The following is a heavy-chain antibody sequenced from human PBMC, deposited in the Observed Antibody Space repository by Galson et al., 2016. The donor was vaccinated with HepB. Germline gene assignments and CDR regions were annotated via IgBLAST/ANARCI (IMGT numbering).Heavy chain of an antibody. D-gene: IGHD1-26*01. CDR3: AREGIVGTTSPAFDL. V-gene: IGHV4-59*01. J-gene: IGHJ3*01. CDR2: IYYSGNT. Sequence: SETLSLTCTVSGDSITNFYWSWIRQTPEKGLEWIGYIYYSGNTNYNPSLKSRVIISLDSSMRQVSLNLSSVTAADTAIYFCAREGIVGTTSPAFDLWGQGTMVTVSS. CDR1: GDSITNFY.